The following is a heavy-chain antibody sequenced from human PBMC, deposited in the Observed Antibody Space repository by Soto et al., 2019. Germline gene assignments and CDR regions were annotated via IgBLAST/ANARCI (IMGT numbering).Heavy chain of an antibody. V-gene: IGHV4-34*01. CDR1: GGPFSGYY. D-gene: IGHD5-12*01. CDR2: INHSGST. J-gene: IGHJ4*02. CDR3: ARVRGYSGYVIHY. Sequence: PSETLSLTCAVYGGPFSGYYWSWIRQPPGKGLEWIGEINHSGSTNYNPSLKSRVTISVDTSKNQFSLKLSSVTAADTAVYYCARVRGYSGYVIHYWGQGTLVTVSS.